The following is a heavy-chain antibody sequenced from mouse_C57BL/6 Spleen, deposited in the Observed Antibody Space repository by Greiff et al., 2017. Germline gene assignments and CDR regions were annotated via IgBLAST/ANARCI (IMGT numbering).Heavy chain of an antibody. D-gene: IGHD3-1*01. CDR3: AREDGTAQATWGY. CDR1: GYTFTSYG. J-gene: IGHJ2*01. Sequence: QVQLQQSGAELAGPGASVKLSCKASGYTFTSYGISWVKQRTGQGLEWMGEIYPRGGNTYYNEKFKGKATLTADKSSSTVYMELRSLTSEDTAVYFCAREDGTAQATWGYWGQGTTLTVSS. CDR2: IYPRGGNT. V-gene: IGHV1-81*01.